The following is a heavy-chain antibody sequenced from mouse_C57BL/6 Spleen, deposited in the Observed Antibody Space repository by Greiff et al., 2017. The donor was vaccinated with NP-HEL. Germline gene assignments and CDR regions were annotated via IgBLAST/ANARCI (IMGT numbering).Heavy chain of an antibody. CDR1: GYTFTDYN. V-gene: IGHV1-18*01. J-gene: IGHJ4*01. CDR2: INPNNGGT. CDR3: ARALELGNYAMDY. D-gene: IGHD4-1*01. Sequence: VQLQQSGPELVKPGASVKIPCKASGYTFTDYNMDWVKQSHGKSLEWIGDINPNNGGTTYNQKFKGKATLTVDKSSSTAYMELRSLTSEDTAVYYCARALELGNYAMDYWGQGTSVTVSS.